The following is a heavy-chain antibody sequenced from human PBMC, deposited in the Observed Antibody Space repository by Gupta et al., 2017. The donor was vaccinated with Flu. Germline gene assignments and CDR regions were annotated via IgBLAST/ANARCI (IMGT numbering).Heavy chain of an antibody. D-gene: IGHD3-22*01. CDR2: IWYDGRKK. CDR1: GFTFSSYG. J-gene: IGHJ3*02. V-gene: IGHV3-33*01. CDR3: ARDPNYYDSSGGALDI. Sequence: QVQLVESGGGVVQPGRSLRLSCAASGFTFSSYGMHGVRQAPGKGLEWVAVIWYDGRKKYYADSVKDRFTISRDNSKNTLYLQMNSLRAEDTAVYYGARDPNYYDSSGGALDIWGQGTMVTVSA.